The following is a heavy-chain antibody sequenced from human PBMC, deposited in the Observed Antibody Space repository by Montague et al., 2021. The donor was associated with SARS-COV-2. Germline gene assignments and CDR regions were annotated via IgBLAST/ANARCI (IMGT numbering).Heavy chain of an antibody. V-gene: IGHV2-70*11. D-gene: IGHD6-13*01. CDR1: GYSLSTSGMC. CDR3: ARMYVAAAGLGMDF. CDR2: IDWDDDK. Sequence: PALVKPTQTLTLTCTFSGYSLSTSGMCVSWIRQPPGKALEWLARIDWDDDKYYSTSLKTRLTISKDTSKNQVVLTMTNMDPVDTATYYCARMYVAAAGLGMDFWGQGTTVTVSS. J-gene: IGHJ6*02.